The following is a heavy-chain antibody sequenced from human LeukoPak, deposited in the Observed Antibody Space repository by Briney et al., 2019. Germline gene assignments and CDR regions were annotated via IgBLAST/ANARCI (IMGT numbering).Heavy chain of an antibody. V-gene: IGHV3-66*01. CDR2: IYSGGST. Sequence: PGGSLRLSCAASGFTVSSNYMSWVRQAPGKGLEWVSVIYSGGSTYYADSVKGRFTISRDNSKNTLYLQMNSLRAEDTAVYYCARKYYDILTGYWYYFDYWGQGTLVTVSS. J-gene: IGHJ4*02. D-gene: IGHD3-9*01. CDR3: ARKYYDILTGYWYYFDY. CDR1: GFTVSSNY.